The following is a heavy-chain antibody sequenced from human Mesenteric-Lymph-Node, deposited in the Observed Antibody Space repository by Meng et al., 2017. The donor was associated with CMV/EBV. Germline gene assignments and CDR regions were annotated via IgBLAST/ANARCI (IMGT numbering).Heavy chain of an antibody. Sequence: LSLTCAASGFTFSTYSMNWLRQSPGKGLELVAAIHTRGRYTVYSDTVKGRFTISRDNAKNSLYLQMNSLRAEDTAVYYCARDLSSNYQRIWFDPWGQGVLVTVSS. CDR3: ARDLSSNYQRIWFDP. CDR2: IHTRGRYT. CDR1: GFTFSTYS. V-gene: IGHV3-21*01. J-gene: IGHJ5*02. D-gene: IGHD1-7*01.